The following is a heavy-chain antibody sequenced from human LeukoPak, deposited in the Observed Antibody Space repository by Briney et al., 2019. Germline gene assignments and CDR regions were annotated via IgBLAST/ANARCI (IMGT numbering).Heavy chain of an antibody. CDR1: GFTFDDYA. CDR2: ISGDGGST. V-gene: IGHV3-43*02. J-gene: IGHJ3*02. D-gene: IGHD6-19*01. Sequence: PGGSLRLSCAASGFTFDDYAMRWVRHAPGKGLEWVSLISGDGGSTYYADSVKGRFTISRDNSKNSLYLQMNSLRTEDTALYYCAKEGIAVAGGAFDIWGQGTMVTVSS. CDR3: AKEGIAVAGGAFDI.